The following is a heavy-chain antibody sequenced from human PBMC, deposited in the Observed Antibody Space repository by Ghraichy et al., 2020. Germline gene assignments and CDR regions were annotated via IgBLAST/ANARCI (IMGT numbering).Heavy chain of an antibody. CDR1: GFTFSSYA. V-gene: IGHV3-23*01. D-gene: IGHD3-10*01. CDR3: AKDGEGRYYYGSGSYTGVDY. Sequence: GESLNISCAASGFTFSSYAMSWVRQAPGKGLEWVSAISGSGGSTYYADSVKGRFTISRDNSKNTLYLQMNSLRAEDTAVYYCAKDGEGRYYYGSGSYTGVDYWGQGTLVTVSS. J-gene: IGHJ4*02. CDR2: ISGSGGST.